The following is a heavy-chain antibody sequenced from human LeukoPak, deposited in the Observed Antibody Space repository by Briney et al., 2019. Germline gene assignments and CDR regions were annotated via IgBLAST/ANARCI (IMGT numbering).Heavy chain of an antibody. Sequence: PGGSLRLSCAASGFTFSLNEMNWVRQAPGKGLEWVSYINGPASNIFYADSVKGRFTISRDNAKNSLYLQMNSLRAEDTAVYYCARENTDYDFWSGYSSNYFDYWGQGTLVTVSS. CDR1: GFTFSLNE. J-gene: IGHJ4*02. CDR2: INGPASNI. CDR3: ARENTDYDFWSGYSSNYFDY. V-gene: IGHV3-48*03. D-gene: IGHD3-3*01.